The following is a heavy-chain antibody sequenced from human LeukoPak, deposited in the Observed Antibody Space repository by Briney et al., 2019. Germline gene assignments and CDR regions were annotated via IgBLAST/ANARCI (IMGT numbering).Heavy chain of an antibody. CDR3: ARVRLSLVLRYFDWEYYFDY. CDR1: GYTFTGYY. J-gene: IGHJ4*02. V-gene: IGHV1-2*02. D-gene: IGHD3-9*01. CDR2: INPNSGGT. Sequence: ASVKVSCKASGYTFTGYYMHWVRQAPGQGLEWMGWINPNSGGTNYAQKFQGGVTMTRDTSISTAYMELSRLRSDDTAVYYCARVRLSLVLRYFDWEYYFDYWGQGTLVSVSS.